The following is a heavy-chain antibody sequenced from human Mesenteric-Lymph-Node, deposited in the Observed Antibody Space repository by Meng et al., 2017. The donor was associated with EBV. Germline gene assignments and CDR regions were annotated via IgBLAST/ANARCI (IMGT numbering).Heavy chain of an antibody. CDR2: TYYKSKWYN. CDR1: GDSVSSNSAA. D-gene: IGHD2-15*01. CDR3: TRDGGLNSGGTRFDY. J-gene: IGHJ4*02. V-gene: IGHV6-1*01. Sequence: QQSWPGPWKPSQTPSPTCAISGDSVSSNSAAWNWIRQSPSRGLEWLGRTYYKSKWYNDYAVSVKSRITINPDTSKNQFSLHLNSVTPEDTAVYYCTRDGGLNSGGTRFDYWGQGTLVTVAS.